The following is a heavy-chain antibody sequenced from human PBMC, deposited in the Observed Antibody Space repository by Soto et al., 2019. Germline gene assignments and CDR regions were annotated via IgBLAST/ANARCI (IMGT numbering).Heavy chain of an antibody. V-gene: IGHV1-18*01. CDR1: GYTFTSYG. J-gene: IGHJ6*02. D-gene: IGHD6-13*01. CDR3: ASPAVAYSSSKNGFYYGMDV. CDR2: ISAYNGNT. Sequence: ASVKVSCKASGYTFTSYGISWVRQAPGQGLEWMGWISAYNGNTNYAQKLQGRVTMTADTSTSTAYMELSSLRSEDTAVYYCASPAVAYSSSKNGFYYGMDVWGQGTTVTVSS.